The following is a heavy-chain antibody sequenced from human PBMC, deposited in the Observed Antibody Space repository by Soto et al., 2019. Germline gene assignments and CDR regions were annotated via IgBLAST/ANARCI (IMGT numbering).Heavy chain of an antibody. CDR1: GGSVSSGHFY. CDR3: ARSGSGSGWL. Sequence: QVQLQESGPGLVKPSETLSLTCTVSGGSVSSGHFYWSWIRQPPGKGLEWIGYIYYSGSTKYNHSLRSRVTILVDTSKNQFSLKLTSVTAADTAVYYCARSGSGSGWLGGQGTLVTVSS. CDR2: IYYSGST. V-gene: IGHV4-61*01. J-gene: IGHJ4*02. D-gene: IGHD6-19*01.